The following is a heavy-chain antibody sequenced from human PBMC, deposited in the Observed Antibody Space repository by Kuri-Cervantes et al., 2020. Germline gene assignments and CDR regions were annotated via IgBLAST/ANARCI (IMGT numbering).Heavy chain of an antibody. CDR3: ARELARNYYYGMDV. V-gene: IGHV3-21*04. CDR2: ISSSSSYI. Sequence: GGSLRLSCAASGFTFSSYSMNWVRQAPGKGLEWVSSISSSSSYIYYADSVKGRFTISRDNAKNSLYLQMNSLRAEDTAVYYCARELARNYYYGMDVWGQGTTVTVSS. D-gene: IGHD3-3*02. CDR1: GFTFSSYS. J-gene: IGHJ6*02.